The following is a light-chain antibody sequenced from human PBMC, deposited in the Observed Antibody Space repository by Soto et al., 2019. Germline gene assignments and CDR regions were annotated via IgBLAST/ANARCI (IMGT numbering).Light chain of an antibody. CDR1: SSNIGSNS. V-gene: IGLV1-47*01. CDR2: RNN. CDR3: ETWDDRMSVLYV. Sequence: QSVLTQPPSASGTPGQRVTISCSGSSSNIGSNSLYWYQQFPGTAPKLLIYRNNRRRSGVPDRFSGSKSGTSASLATSALRFEDEADYYYETWDDRMSVLYVFGDGTKVTVL. J-gene: IGLJ1*01.